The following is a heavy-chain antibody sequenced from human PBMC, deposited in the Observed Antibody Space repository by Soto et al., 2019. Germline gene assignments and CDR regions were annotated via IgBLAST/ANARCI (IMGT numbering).Heavy chain of an antibody. V-gene: IGHV6-1*01. CDR2: TYYRSKWYN. Sequence: SQTLSLTCAISGDSVSSNSAAWNWIRQSPSRGLEWLGRTYYRSKWYNDYAVSVKSRITINPDTSKNQFSLQLNSVAPEDTAVYYCARAGGIAVAGNFDYWGQGTLVTVSS. CDR3: ARAGGIAVAGNFDY. CDR1: GDSVSSNSAA. D-gene: IGHD6-19*01. J-gene: IGHJ4*02.